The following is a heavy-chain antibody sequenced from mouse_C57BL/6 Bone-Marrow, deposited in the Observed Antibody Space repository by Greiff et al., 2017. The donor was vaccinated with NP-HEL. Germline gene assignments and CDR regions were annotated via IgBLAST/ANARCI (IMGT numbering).Heavy chain of an antibody. D-gene: IGHD3-2*02. CDR2: IYPGGGYT. J-gene: IGHJ4*01. CDR3: AREQLRLLRDY. Sequence: QVQLQQSGAELVRPGTSVKMSCKASGYTFTNYWIGWAKQRPGHGLEWIGDIYPGGGYTNSNEKFKGKATLTADKSSSTAYMQFSSLTSEDSAIYYCAREQLRLLRDYWGQGTSVTVSS. CDR1: GYTFTNYW. V-gene: IGHV1-63*01.